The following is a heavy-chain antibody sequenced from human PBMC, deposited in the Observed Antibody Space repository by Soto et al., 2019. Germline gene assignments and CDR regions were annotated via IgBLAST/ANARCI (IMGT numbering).Heavy chain of an antibody. D-gene: IGHD6-19*01. J-gene: IGHJ4*02. CDR3: AAVAVPGWKTKEY. V-gene: IGHV3-48*03. Sequence: PGGSLGLSCAASEFPFSSYEMHWVRQAPGRGLQWVSYIGSSGETIYYAASVKGRFTVSRDNAKNSLYLQMSSLTAEDTAVYYCAAVAVPGWKTKEYWGQGTLVTVSS. CDR1: EFPFSSYE. CDR2: IGSSGETI.